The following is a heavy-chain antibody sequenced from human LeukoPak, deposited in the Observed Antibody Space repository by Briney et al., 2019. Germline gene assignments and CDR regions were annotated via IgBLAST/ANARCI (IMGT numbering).Heavy chain of an antibody. D-gene: IGHD3-16*01. CDR2: TYSGGST. CDR1: GFTVGSNY. CDR3: ARVGAVGGVFRAFDL. V-gene: IGHV3-66*01. J-gene: IGHJ3*01. Sequence: GGSLRLSCAASGFTVGSNYMSWVRQAPGKGLEWVSFTYSGGSTYFADSVKGRFTISRDNSKNTLYLQMNSLRAEDTAVYYCARVGAVGGVFRAFDLWGQGTMVTVSS.